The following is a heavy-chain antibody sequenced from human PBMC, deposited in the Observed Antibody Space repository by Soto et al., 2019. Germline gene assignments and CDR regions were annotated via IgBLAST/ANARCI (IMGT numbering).Heavy chain of an antibody. J-gene: IGHJ5*02. Sequence: SVKVSCKASGGTFSSYAISWVRQAPGQGLEWMGGIIPIFGTANYAQKFQGRVTITADESTSTAYMELSSLRSEDTAVYYCARDPAYYYDSSGYPRYNWFDPWGQGTLVTVSS. V-gene: IGHV1-69*13. CDR1: GGTFSSYA. CDR3: ARDPAYYYDSSGYPRYNWFDP. CDR2: IIPIFGTA. D-gene: IGHD3-22*01.